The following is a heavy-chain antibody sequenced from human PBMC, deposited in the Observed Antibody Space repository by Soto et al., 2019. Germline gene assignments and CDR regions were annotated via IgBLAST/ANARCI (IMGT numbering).Heavy chain of an antibody. Sequence: SVKVSCKASGGTFSSYTISWVRQAPGQGLEWMGRIIPILGIANYAQKFQGRVTFTADKSTSTAYMELSSLRSEDTAVYYCASNRVGDSSGYSPSWGQGTLVTVSS. CDR2: IIPILGIA. J-gene: IGHJ5*02. D-gene: IGHD3-22*01. CDR1: GGTFSSYT. V-gene: IGHV1-69*02. CDR3: ASNRVGDSSGYSPS.